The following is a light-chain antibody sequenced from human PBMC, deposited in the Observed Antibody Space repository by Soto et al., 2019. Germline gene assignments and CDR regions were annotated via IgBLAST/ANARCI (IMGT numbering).Light chain of an antibody. J-gene: IGLJ3*02. Sequence: QSALTQPASVSGSPGQSITISCTGSSSDVGGYNYVSWYQQHPGKAPKLMIYEVSNRPSGVSNRFSGSKSGNTASLTISGLQAEDEADYYCSSYTSSNSSWVFGGGTKVTVL. CDR2: EVS. CDR1: SSDVGGYNY. V-gene: IGLV2-14*01. CDR3: SSYTSSNSSWV.